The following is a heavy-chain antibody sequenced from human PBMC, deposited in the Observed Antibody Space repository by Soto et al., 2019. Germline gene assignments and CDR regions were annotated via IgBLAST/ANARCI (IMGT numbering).Heavy chain of an antibody. CDR1: GASVSSTYW. V-gene: IGHV4-4*02. CDR2: INHRGSA. CDR3: ARGSRWSGSYYSYYFDY. Sequence: SETLSLTCAVSGASVSSTYWWSWVRQPPGKGPEWIGEINHRGSANYNPSLKSRVTISVDISKSQFSLKLSSVTAADTAVYYCARGSRWSGSYYSYYFDYWGQGTLVTVSS. J-gene: IGHJ4*02. D-gene: IGHD1-26*01.